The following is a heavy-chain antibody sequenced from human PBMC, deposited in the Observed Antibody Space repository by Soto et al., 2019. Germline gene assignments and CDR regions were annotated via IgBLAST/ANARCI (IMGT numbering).Heavy chain of an antibody. CDR2: IYYSGST. CDR3: AREGSYGSGAYYYMDV. J-gene: IGHJ6*03. D-gene: IGHD3-10*01. CDR1: GGSISSYY. V-gene: IGHV4-59*01. Sequence: PSETLSLTCTVSGGSISSYYWSWIRQPPGKGLEWIGYIYYSGSTNYNPSLKSRVTISVDTSKNQFSLKLSSVTAADTAVYYCAREGSYGSGAYYYMDVWGKGTTVTVSS.